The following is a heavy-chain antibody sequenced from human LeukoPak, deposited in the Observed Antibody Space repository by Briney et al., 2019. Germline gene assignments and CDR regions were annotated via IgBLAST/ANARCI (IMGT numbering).Heavy chain of an antibody. CDR3: ARLTATPAGSYHYHYIHV. J-gene: IGHJ6*03. CDR2: IHSSGTT. CDR1: GDSISGYY. V-gene: IGHV4-4*09. D-gene: IGHD3-9*01. Sequence: SETLSLTCTVSGDSISGYYYNWIRQPPGKGLEWIGFIHSSGTTEYIPSLRGRVTLSVATSKNQLSLKLTSVTAADTAVYYCARLTATPAGSYHYHYIHVWGKGTTATVSS.